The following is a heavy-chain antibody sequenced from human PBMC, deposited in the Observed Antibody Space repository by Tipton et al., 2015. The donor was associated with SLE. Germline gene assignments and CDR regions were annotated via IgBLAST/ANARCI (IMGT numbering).Heavy chain of an antibody. CDR2: VWYDGSNK. CDR1: GFSFGGYG. J-gene: IGHJ5*02. CDR3: ASSLGIVVLRSFDP. V-gene: IGHV3-33*08. Sequence: SLRLSCAASGFSFGGYGMHWVRQAPGKGLEWVAVVWYDGSNKYYADSVKGRFTISRDNSKNTLYLQMNSLRAEDTAVYYCASSLGIVVLRSFDPWGQGTLVTVSP. D-gene: IGHD3-22*01.